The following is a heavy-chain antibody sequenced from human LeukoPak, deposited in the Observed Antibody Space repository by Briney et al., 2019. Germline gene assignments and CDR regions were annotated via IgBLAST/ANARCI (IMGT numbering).Heavy chain of an antibody. CDR2: INPNSGGT. D-gene: IGHD1-1*01. Sequence: GASVKVSCKASGYTFTGYYMHWVRQAPGQGLEWMGWINPNSGGTNYAQKFQGRVTMTRDTSINTVFMEMSSLRSDDTAVYYCAKDRYTYGEIGYWGQGTLVTVSS. CDR1: GYTFTGYY. V-gene: IGHV1-2*02. CDR3: AKDRYTYGEIGY. J-gene: IGHJ4*02.